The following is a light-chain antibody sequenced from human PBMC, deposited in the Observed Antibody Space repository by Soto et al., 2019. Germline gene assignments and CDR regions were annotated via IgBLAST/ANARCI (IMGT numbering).Light chain of an antibody. Sequence: QSALTQPPSASGSPGQSVTISCTGTSSDVGGYNHVSWFQQHPGKAPKLMIYQVTERPPGVPDRFSASKSGNTAALTVSGLQAEDEADYFCSSSSDVPFYVFGTGTNLTVL. CDR3: SSSSDVPFYV. J-gene: IGLJ1*01. CDR2: QVT. CDR1: SSDVGGYNH. V-gene: IGLV2-8*01.